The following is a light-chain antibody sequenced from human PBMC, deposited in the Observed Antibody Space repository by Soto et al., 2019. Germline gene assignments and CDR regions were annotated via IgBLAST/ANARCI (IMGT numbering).Light chain of an antibody. CDR1: SSDVGGYNY. CDR2: DVR. Sequence: QSVLTQPRSVSGSPGQSVTISCTGTSSDVGGYNYVSWYQQHPGKAPKLMISDVRKRPSGVPDRFSGSKSGNTASLTISGLQAEDEADCYCCSYAGSFLKVFGTGTKLTVL. V-gene: IGLV2-11*01. J-gene: IGLJ1*01. CDR3: CSYAGSFLKV.